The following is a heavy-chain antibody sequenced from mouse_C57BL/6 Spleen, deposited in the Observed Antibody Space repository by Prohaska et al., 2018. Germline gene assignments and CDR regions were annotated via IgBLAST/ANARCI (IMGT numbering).Heavy chain of an antibody. V-gene: IGHV1-47*01. CDR2: FHPYNDDT. CDR3: ARNLDYYGSSWGYFDV. J-gene: IGHJ1*03. D-gene: IGHD1-1*01. Sequence: HGKSLEWIGNFHPYNDDTKYNEKFKGKATLTVEKSSSTVYLELSRLTSDDSAVYYCARNLDYYGSSWGYFDVWGTGTTVTVSS.